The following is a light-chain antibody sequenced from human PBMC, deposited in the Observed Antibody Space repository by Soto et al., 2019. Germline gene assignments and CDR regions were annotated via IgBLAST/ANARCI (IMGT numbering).Light chain of an antibody. V-gene: IGKV1-39*01. J-gene: IGKJ5*01. CDR1: QSISSY. Sequence: MELTQSPSSLSASVGDRVTITCRASQSISSYLNWYQQKPGKAPKLLIYAASSLQSGVPSRFSGSGSGTDFTLTISSRQPEDFATYYCQQSYSTTPITFGQGTRLEI. CDR2: AAS. CDR3: QQSYSTTPIT.